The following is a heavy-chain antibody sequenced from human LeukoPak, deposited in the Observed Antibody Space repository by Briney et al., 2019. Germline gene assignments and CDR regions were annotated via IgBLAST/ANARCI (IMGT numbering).Heavy chain of an antibody. CDR3: ARAVAGTYFDY. J-gene: IGHJ4*02. Sequence: SETLSLTCAVYGGSFSGFYWSWIRQPPGKGLEWIGEVNHSGSTNYNPPLKSRVTISVDTSKNRFSLKLSSVTAADTAVYYCARAVAGTYFDYWGQGTLVTVSS. D-gene: IGHD6-19*01. CDR2: VNHSGST. V-gene: IGHV4-34*01. CDR1: GGSFSGFY.